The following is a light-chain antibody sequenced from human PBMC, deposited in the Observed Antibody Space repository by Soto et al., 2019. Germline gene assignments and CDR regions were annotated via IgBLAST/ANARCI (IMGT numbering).Light chain of an antibody. V-gene: IGLV1-47*01. CDR3: ATWDYSQRGWV. J-gene: IGLJ3*02. CDR1: SSNIGDSY. Sequence: QSVLTQPPSASGTPGQRVTISCSGSSSNIGDSYGYWFQQLPGTAPKLLIYRNNQRPSGVPDRFSGSKSGTSASLAISGLRPEDEADYYCATWDYSQRGWVFGGGTKVTVL. CDR2: RNN.